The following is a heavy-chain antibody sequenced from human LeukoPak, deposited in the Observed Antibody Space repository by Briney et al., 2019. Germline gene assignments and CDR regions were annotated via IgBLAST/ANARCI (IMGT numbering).Heavy chain of an antibody. Sequence: ASVKVSCKASGYTFTGYYMHWVRQAPGQGLEWMGWINPNSGGTNYAQKFQGWVTMTRDTSISTAYMELSRLRSDDTAVYYCARDRRIAAAGTRGNWFDPWGQGTLVTVPS. J-gene: IGHJ5*02. V-gene: IGHV1-2*04. CDR1: GYTFTGYY. CDR3: ARDRRIAAAGTRGNWFDP. CDR2: INPNSGGT. D-gene: IGHD6-13*01.